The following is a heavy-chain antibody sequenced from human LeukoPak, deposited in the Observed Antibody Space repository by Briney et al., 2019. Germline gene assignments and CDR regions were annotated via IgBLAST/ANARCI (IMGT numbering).Heavy chain of an antibody. Sequence: GGSLRLSCAASGFTFSSYAMSWVRQAPGKGLEWVSTITGSSRSTYYADSVRGRFTISRDNSKNTLYLQMNSLTAEGTAVYYCAKDTPLTAYSPGWSGNSFDSWGQGTLVTVSS. CDR2: ITGSSRST. D-gene: IGHD6-19*01. J-gene: IGHJ4*02. CDR1: GFTFSSYA. CDR3: AKDTPLTAYSPGWSGNSFDS. V-gene: IGHV3-23*01.